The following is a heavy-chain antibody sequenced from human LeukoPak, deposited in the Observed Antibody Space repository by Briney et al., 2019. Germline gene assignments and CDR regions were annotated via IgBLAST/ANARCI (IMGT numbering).Heavy chain of an antibody. V-gene: IGHV4-30-2*01. CDR3: ARVTEGTPLDY. CDR2: IYHSGST. CDR1: GGSISSGGYY. J-gene: IGHJ4*02. Sequence: SETLSLTCTASGGSISSGGYYWSWIRQPPGKGLEWIGYIYHSGSTYYNPSLKSRVTISVDRSKNQFSLKLSSVTAADTAVYYCARVTEGTPLDYWGQGTLVTVSS. D-gene: IGHD1-14*01.